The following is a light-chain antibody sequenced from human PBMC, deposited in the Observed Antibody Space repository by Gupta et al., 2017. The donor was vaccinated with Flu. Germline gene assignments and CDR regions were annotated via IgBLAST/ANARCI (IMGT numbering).Light chain of an antibody. CDR1: SSDVGVYNY. J-gene: IGLJ1*01. CDR3: SSDTSSITYV. Sequence: QSALTPPSPVSGSPGQSITIPCTGTSSDVGVYNYVSWYQQHPGKAPKLMIYEVSNRPSGVSNRCSCSKSGNTASLTISGLQAENEADYYCSSDTSSITYVFGTGTTVTVL. V-gene: IGLV2-14*01. CDR2: EVS.